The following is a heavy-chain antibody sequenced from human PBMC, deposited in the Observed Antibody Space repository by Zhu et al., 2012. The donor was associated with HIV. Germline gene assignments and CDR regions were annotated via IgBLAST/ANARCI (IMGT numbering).Heavy chain of an antibody. J-gene: IGHJ4*02. CDR2: SIPVGAS. D-gene: IGHD3-10*01. V-gene: IGHV4-4*09. Sequence: QVQLQESGPGLVKPSETLSLTCTVSGGSISNYYWSWIRQPPGKDWSGLGTSIPVGASPTTPPQESSHHISRHVQEPVLPEAELCDRRRHGRLYCARGEALILYGSGIMDYWGQGTLVTSPQ. CDR1: GGSISNYY. CDR3: ARGEALILYGSGIMDY.